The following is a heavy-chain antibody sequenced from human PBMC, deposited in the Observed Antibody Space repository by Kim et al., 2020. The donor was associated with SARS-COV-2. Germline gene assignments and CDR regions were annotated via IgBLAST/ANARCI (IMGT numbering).Heavy chain of an antibody. CDR3: ARGEYSSSSGAYYFDY. J-gene: IGHJ4*02. D-gene: IGHD6-6*01. Sequence: SVQGRFTISRDNSKNTLYLKMNSLRAEDTAVYYCARGEYSSSSGAYYFDYWGQGTLVTVSS. V-gene: IGHV3-53*01.